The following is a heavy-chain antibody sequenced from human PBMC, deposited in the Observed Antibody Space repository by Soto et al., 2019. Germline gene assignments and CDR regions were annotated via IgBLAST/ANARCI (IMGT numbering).Heavy chain of an antibody. D-gene: IGHD3-22*01. J-gene: IGHJ4*02. Sequence: ASVKVSCKASGYTFTSYDINWVRQATGQGLEWMGWMNPNSGNTGYAQKFQGRVTMTRNTSISTAYMELSSLRSEDTAVYYCARVPYYDSSGYYTFGYWGQGTLVTVSS. CDR3: ARVPYYDSSGYYTFGY. V-gene: IGHV1-8*01. CDR2: MNPNSGNT. CDR1: GYTFTSYD.